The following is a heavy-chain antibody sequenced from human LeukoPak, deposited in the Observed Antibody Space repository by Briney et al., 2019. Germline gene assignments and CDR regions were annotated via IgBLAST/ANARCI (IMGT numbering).Heavy chain of an antibody. CDR3: ARDGFLEWLSPPYYGMDV. D-gene: IGHD3-3*01. Sequence: SQTLSLTCTVSGGSISSGDYYWSWIRQPPGKGLEWIGYIYYSGSTYYNLSLKSRVTISVDTSKNQFSLKLSSVTAADTAVYYCARDGFLEWLSPPYYGMDVWGQGTTVTVSS. J-gene: IGHJ6*02. V-gene: IGHV4-30-4*01. CDR1: GGSISSGDYY. CDR2: IYYSGST.